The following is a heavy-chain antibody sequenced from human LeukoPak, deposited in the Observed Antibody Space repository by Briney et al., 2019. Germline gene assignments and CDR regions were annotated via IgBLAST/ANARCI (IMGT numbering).Heavy chain of an antibody. CDR2: IYYSGST. V-gene: IGHV4-39*01. Sequence: PSETLSLTCTVSGGSISSSSYYWGWIRQPPGKGLEWIGSIYYSGSTYYNSSLKSRVTISVDTSKNQFSLKLSSVTAADTAVYYCARPLITFGGVIDWGQGTLVTVSS. J-gene: IGHJ4*02. CDR3: ARPLITFGGVID. CDR1: GGSISSSSYY. D-gene: IGHD3-16*02.